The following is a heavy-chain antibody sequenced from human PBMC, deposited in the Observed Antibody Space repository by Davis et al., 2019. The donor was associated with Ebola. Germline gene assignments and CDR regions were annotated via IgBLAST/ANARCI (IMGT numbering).Heavy chain of an antibody. CDR3: ARAGFGSTWFDC. CDR1: GFTFRSYD. CDR2: IGAAGDT. J-gene: IGHJ5*01. Sequence: SLNISCAASGFTFRSYDMHLVRQATGKRLGWVSTIGAAGDTYYPLSVKGRFTISRENAKNSLYLQMNSLRAEDTAVYYCARAGFGSTWFDCWGQGILVTVSS. D-gene: IGHD6-13*01. V-gene: IGHV3-13*01.